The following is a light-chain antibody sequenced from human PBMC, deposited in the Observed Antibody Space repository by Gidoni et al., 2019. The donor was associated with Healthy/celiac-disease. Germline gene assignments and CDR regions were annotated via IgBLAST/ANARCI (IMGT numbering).Light chain of an antibody. CDR2: DAS. Sequence: DIQMTEPPSSLSASVGDRVTITCQASQDISNYLKWYQQKPGKAPKLLIYDASNLETGFPSRFTGTGPWTDFTFTISSLQPAVIATYYCQQYANLLTFGGGTKVEIK. J-gene: IGKJ4*01. CDR1: QDISNY. V-gene: IGKV1-33*01. CDR3: QQYANLLT.